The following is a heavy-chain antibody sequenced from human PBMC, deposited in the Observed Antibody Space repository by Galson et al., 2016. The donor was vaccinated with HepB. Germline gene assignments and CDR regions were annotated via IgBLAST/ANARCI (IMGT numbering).Heavy chain of an antibody. CDR3: ARDPGYITAAPFFDY. CDR2: INADGTAT. V-gene: IGHV3-74*01. D-gene: IGHD5-24*01. J-gene: IGHJ4*02. CDR1: GLDFRRYW. Sequence: SLRLSCAVSGLDFRRYWMHWVRQTPGKGLVWVSRINADGTATGYADSVKGRFTISRDNAKNSLYVQMNSLRVEDTAVYYCARDPGYITAAPFFDYWGQGTLVTVSS.